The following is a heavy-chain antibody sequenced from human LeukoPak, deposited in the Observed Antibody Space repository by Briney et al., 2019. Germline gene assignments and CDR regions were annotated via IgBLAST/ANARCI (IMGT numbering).Heavy chain of an antibody. Sequence: PGGSLRLSCAASGFTFSNYEMNWVRQAPGKGLKGVSYISDSGSSIYYADSVKGRFTISRDNAKNSLYLQMNSLRAEDTAVYYCASVTIVGPTADYWGQGTLVTASS. CDR3: ASVTIVGPTADY. J-gene: IGHJ4*02. D-gene: IGHD1-26*01. CDR1: GFTFSNYE. CDR2: ISDSGSSI. V-gene: IGHV3-48*03.